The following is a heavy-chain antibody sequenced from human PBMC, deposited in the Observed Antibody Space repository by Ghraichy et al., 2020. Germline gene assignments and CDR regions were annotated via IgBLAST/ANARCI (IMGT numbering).Heavy chain of an antibody. CDR3: SADLYSGKTVPPNYYYYGLDV. CDR2: IYSDGST. D-gene: IGHD2-8*01. J-gene: IGHJ6*02. Sequence: GGSLRLSCAAAGITVQNTYMNWARRAPGKGLEWVSVIYSDGSTYYAGSVKGRFTISRDSSKNTLYLQMNSLGAEDSAVYYWSADLYSGKTVPPNYYYYGLDVWGQGTTVTVSS. CDR1: GITVQNTY. V-gene: IGHV3-66*01.